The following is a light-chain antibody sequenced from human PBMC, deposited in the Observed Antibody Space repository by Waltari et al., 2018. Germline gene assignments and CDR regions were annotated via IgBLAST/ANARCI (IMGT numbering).Light chain of an antibody. V-gene: IGKV1-39*01. J-gene: IGKJ1*01. Sequence: DIQMTQSPSSLSASVGDRVTITCRGSQSISSYLNWYHQKPGKAPKLLIYAASSLQSGVPSRFSGSGSGTDFTLTISSLQPEDFATYYCQQSYSTPRTFGQGTKVEIK. CDR3: QQSYSTPRT. CDR2: AAS. CDR1: QSISSY.